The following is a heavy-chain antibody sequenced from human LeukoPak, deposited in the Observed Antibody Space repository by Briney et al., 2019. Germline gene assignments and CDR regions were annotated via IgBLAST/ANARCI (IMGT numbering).Heavy chain of an antibody. V-gene: IGHV1-18*01. CDR2: ISAYNGNA. J-gene: IGHJ4*02. CDR1: NYTFTCYG. CDR3: ARLLWVGDEYFFDY. Sequence: ASVKVSCKASNYTFTCYGLSWVRQAPGQGLPWMGWISAYNGNAKYAQKFQDRVTLTTDTSTSTSSMELRSLRSDDTAIYYCARLLWVGDEYFFDYWGQGTLVTVSS. D-gene: IGHD2-15*01.